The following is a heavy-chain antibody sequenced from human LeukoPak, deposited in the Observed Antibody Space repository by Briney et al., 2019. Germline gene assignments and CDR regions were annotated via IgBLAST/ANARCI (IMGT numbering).Heavy chain of an antibody. J-gene: IGHJ5*02. Sequence: RGSLCPSRAASGFTFSSYSMNWVRQAPGKGLEWVSSITSSSGYIYYADSVKGRFTISRDNAKNSLFLQMNSLRAEDTAVYYCARVGSPTGVSQLNWFDAQGQGALVTVSS. V-gene: IGHV3-21*01. D-gene: IGHD4-23*01. CDR1: GFTFSSYS. CDR3: ARVGSPTGVSQLNWFDA. CDR2: ITSSSGYI.